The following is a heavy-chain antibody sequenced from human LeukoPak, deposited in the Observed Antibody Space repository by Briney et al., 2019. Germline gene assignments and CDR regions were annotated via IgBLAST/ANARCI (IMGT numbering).Heavy chain of an antibody. CDR3: ATWPYGSGSYGDFDY. V-gene: IGHV3-20*04. Sequence: GGSLRLSCAASGFTFDDYGMSWVRQAPGKGLEWVSHINWNAGATGYADSVKGRFTISKDNAKNSLYLQMNSLRAEDTALYYCATWPYGSGSYGDFDYWGQGILVTVSS. CDR2: INWNAGAT. CDR1: GFTFDDYG. J-gene: IGHJ4*02. D-gene: IGHD3-10*01.